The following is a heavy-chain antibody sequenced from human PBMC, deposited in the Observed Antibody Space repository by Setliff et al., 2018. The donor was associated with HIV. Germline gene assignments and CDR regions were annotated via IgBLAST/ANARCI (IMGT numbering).Heavy chain of an antibody. CDR3: ARDIPHDYTFWSGSTRFDP. D-gene: IGHD3-3*01. CDR2: INPNSGGT. V-gene: IGHV1-2*02. CDR1: GYTFTGYY. J-gene: IGHJ5*02. Sequence: GASVKVSCKASGYTFTGYYMHWVRQAPGQGLEWMGWINPNSGGTNYAQKFQGRVTITADKSTTTAYMELSSLRSEDTAVYYCARDIPHDYTFWSGSTRFDPWGQGTLVTVSS.